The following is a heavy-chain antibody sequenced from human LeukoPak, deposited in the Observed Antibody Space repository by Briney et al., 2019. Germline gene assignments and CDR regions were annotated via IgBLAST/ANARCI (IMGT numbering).Heavy chain of an antibody. CDR2: IGDDGATT. V-gene: IGHV3-23*01. J-gene: IGHJ4*02. Sequence: PGGSLRLPCAASGFTFSTYAMSWVRQTPTKGLEWVSAIGDDGATTYYADSVKGRFTISRDNSKNTLYLQMNSLRAEDTAVYYCAKGVSGWPYYFDYWGRGTLVTVSS. D-gene: IGHD6-19*01. CDR1: GFTFSTYA. CDR3: AKGVSGWPYYFDY.